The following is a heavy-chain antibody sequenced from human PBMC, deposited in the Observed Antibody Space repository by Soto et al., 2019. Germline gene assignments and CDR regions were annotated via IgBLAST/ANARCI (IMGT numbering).Heavy chain of an antibody. V-gene: IGHV4-30-4*01. CDR3: AGARGTRHYYYYGMDV. D-gene: IGHD3-10*01. Sequence: QVQLQESGPGLVKPSQTLSLTCTVSGGSISSGDYYWSWIRQPPGKGLEWIGYIYYIGSTYYNPSLQSLVTISEDTSKNQFSLKLSSVTAADTAVYYCAGARGTRHYYYYGMDVWGQGTTVTVSS. CDR1: GGSISSGDYY. J-gene: IGHJ6*02. CDR2: IYYIGST.